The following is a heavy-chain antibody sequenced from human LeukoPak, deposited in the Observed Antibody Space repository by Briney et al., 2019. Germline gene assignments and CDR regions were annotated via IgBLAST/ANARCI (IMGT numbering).Heavy chain of an antibody. CDR2: ICSSTSYT. CDR1: GFTFSDYY. J-gene: IGHJ3*02. D-gene: IGHD2-2*01. V-gene: IGHV3-11*06. CDR3: AGGTYAFDI. Sequence: GGPLRLSCAASGFTFSDYYMSWIRQAPGKGLERVSYICSSTSYTNYADSVKGRFTISRHNAKNPLYLQMNSLRAEDTAVYYCAGGTYAFDIWGQGTMVTVSS.